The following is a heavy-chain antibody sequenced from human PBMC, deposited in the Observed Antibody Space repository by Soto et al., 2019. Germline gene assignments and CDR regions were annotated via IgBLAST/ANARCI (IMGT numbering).Heavy chain of an antibody. Sequence: SDTLSLTCTVSGGSISSYYWSWIRQPPGKGLEWIGYIYYSGSTNYNPSLKSRVTISVDTSKNQFSLKLSSVTAADTAVYYCARGYCSSTSCYVNYYYYMDVWGKGTTVTVSS. CDR2: IYYSGST. CDR3: ARGYCSSTSCYVNYYYYMDV. V-gene: IGHV4-59*01. D-gene: IGHD2-2*01. CDR1: GGSISSYY. J-gene: IGHJ6*03.